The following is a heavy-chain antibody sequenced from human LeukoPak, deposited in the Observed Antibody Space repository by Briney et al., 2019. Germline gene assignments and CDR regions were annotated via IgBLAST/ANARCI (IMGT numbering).Heavy chain of an antibody. Sequence: GGSLRLSCAASGFTFSSYAMSWVRQAPGKGLEWVSAISGSGGSTYYADSVKGRFTISRDNSKNTLYLQMNSLRSDTAVYYCAKGPAILWWCDYWGQGTLVTVSS. CDR2: ISGSGGST. D-gene: IGHD2-21*01. CDR1: GFTFSSYA. V-gene: IGHV3-23*01. CDR3: AKGPAILWWCDY. J-gene: IGHJ4*02.